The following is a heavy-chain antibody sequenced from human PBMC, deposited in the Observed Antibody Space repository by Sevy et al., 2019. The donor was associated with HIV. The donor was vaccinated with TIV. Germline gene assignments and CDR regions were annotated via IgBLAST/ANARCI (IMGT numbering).Heavy chain of an antibody. J-gene: IGHJ5*02. CDR3: ARSWGTLMGIGVTLGWFDT. CDR1: GGSISAGSYY. D-gene: IGHD3-3*01. V-gene: IGHV4-39*01. CDR2: VYYSGST. Sequence: SETLSLTCTVSGGSISAGSYYWGWIRQPPGKGLEWIGSVYYSGSTYYSPSLKGRVSTFIDTSKNEFSLKLTSVTAADTAIYYCARSWGTLMGIGVTLGWFDTWGLGTLVTVSS.